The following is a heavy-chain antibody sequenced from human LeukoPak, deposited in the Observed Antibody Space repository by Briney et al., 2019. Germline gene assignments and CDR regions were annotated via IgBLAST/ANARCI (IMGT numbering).Heavy chain of an antibody. D-gene: IGHD4-11*01. CDR2: IIPIFGTA. Sequence: SVKVSCKASGGTFSSYAISWVRQAPGQGLEWMGGIIPIFGTANYAQKFQGRVAITADESTSTAYMELSSLRSEDTAVYYCAREGYDYSKPDYWGQGTLVTVSS. CDR3: AREGYDYSKPDY. V-gene: IGHV1-69*13. J-gene: IGHJ4*02. CDR1: GGTFSSYA.